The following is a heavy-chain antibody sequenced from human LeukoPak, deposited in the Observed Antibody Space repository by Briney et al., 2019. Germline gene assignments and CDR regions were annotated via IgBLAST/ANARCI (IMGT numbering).Heavy chain of an antibody. CDR1: GGSISSSSYY. J-gene: IGHJ4*02. CDR3: ARGDSSTWFPSGLHIDH. Sequence: KPSGTLSLTCTVSGGSISSSSYYWGWIRQPPGKGLEWIGSIYYSGSTYYNPSLKSRVTISVDTSKNQFSLKLSSVTAADTAVYFCARGDSSTWFPSGLHIDHWGQGILVSVSS. CDR2: IYYSGST. V-gene: IGHV4-39*07. D-gene: IGHD6-13*01.